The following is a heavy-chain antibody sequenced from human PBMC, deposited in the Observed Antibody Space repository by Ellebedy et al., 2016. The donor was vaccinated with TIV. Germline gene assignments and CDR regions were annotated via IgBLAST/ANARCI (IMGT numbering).Heavy chain of an antibody. J-gene: IGHJ4*02. CDR1: GFPFSTFD. V-gene: IGHV3-23*01. Sequence: GGSLRLSXTASGFPFSTFDMSWVRQAPGKGLEWFSFMSGRDDVTVYADSVRGRFIISRDNSRNMLFLTLNSLRAEDTAVYYCVKGGWLDYWGQGDLVTVSS. D-gene: IGHD6-19*01. CDR2: MSGRDDVT. CDR3: VKGGWLDY.